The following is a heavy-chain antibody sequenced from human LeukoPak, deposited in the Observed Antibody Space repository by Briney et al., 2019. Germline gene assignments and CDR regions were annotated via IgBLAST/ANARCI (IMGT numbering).Heavy chain of an antibody. CDR3: TRYSGRTDY. CDR2: IRSKTFGGTT. D-gene: IGHD5-18*01. J-gene: IGHJ4*02. Sequence: GGSLRLSCTSSGFTFGTYAVSWFRQAPGKGLEWVAFIRSKTFGGTTEYAASVEGRFTISRDDSKSIAYLQMNSQKTEDTAVYYCTRYSGRTDYWGQGTLVTVSS. V-gene: IGHV3-49*03. CDR1: GFTFGTYA.